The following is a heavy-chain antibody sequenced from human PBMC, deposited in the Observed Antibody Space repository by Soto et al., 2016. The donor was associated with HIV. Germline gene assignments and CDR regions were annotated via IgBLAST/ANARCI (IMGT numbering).Heavy chain of an antibody. CDR2: IYSGGST. D-gene: IGHD1-26*01. CDR1: GFTVSSNY. CDR3: ATDSGSALGAFDI. V-gene: IGHV3-66*01. Sequence: EVQLVESGGGLVQPGGSLRLSCAASGFTVSSNYMNWVRQAPGKGLEXVSLIYSGGSTDYADSVKGRFTISRDNSKNTLYLQMNSLRAEDTAVYYCATDSGSALGAFDIWGQGTMVTVSS. J-gene: IGHJ3*02.